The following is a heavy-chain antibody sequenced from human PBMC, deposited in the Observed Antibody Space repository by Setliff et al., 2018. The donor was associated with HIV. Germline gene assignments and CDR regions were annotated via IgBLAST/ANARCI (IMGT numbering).Heavy chain of an antibody. Sequence: SETLSLTCTVSGGSINGHYWSWIRQPPGKGLEWIGYIYYTGSTNYNPSLKSRLAMSVDTSKQQFSLKLNSVTAADTAVYYCARHYDSSGPNYRYYYMDVWGKGTTVTVSS. CDR1: GGSINGHY. D-gene: IGHD3-22*01. CDR2: IYYTGST. CDR3: ARHYDSSGPNYRYYYMDV. V-gene: IGHV4-59*08. J-gene: IGHJ6*03.